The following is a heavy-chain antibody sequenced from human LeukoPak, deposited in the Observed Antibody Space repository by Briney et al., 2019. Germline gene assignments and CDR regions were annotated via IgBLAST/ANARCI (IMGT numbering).Heavy chain of an antibody. J-gene: IGHJ3*02. CDR1: GFTFTNYA. Sequence: GGSLRLSCAASGFTFTNYAMSWVRQAPGKGLEWVSAITNGDSGGSTYYADSVKGRFTISRDNSKNTLYLQMNSLRAEDTAVYYCASLSEAFDIWGQGTMVTVSS. D-gene: IGHD1-14*01. V-gene: IGHV3-23*01. CDR3: ASLSEAFDI. CDR2: ITNGDSGGST.